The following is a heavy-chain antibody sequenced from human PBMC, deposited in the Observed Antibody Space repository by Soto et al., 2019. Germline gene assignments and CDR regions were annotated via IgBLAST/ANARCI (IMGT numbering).Heavy chain of an antibody. V-gene: IGHV3-33*01. D-gene: IGHD5-12*01. J-gene: IGHJ4*01. CDR2: IWYDGSNT. CDR1: GFFFRDFG. Sequence: HPGGSLRLSCVTSGFFFRDFGMHWVRQAPGKGLEWVSVIWYDGSNTYQGESVKGRFTMSRDISKNTLYLQMDSLRPEDTAVYYCAIARPGKWHPFDFRGHGTLVTVSS. CDR3: AIARPGKWHPFDF.